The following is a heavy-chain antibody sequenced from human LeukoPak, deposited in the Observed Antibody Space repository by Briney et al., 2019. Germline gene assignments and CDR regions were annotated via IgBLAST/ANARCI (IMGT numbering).Heavy chain of an antibody. V-gene: IGHV1-46*01. CDR3: ARDTTNVRTRIQLWLFDY. CDR2: INPSGGST. J-gene: IGHJ4*02. CDR1: GYTFTSYY. Sequence: ASVKVSCKASGYTFTSYYMHWVRQAPGQGLEWMGIINPSGGSTSYAQKFQGRVTMTRDTSISTAYMELSRLRSDDTAVYYCARDTTNVRTRIQLWLFDYWGQGTLVTVSS. D-gene: IGHD5-18*01.